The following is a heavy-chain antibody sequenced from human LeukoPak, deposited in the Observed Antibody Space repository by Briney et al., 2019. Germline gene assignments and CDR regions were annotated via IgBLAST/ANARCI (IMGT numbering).Heavy chain of an antibody. CDR1: GFSFSKYS. CDR2: ISSSGSTI. D-gene: IGHD3-10*01. J-gene: IGHJ4*02. V-gene: IGHV3-48*04. CDR3: ARHLRGVRGTFDY. Sequence: GGSLRLSCVASGFSFSKYSMNWVRQAPGKGLEWVSYISSSGSTIYYADSVRGRFTISRDNAKNSLYLQMNSLRAEDTATYFCARHLRGVRGTFDYWGQGTLVTVSS.